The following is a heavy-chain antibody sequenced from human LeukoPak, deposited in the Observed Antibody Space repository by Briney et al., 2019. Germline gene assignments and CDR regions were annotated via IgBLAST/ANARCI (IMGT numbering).Heavy chain of an antibody. Sequence: GGSLRLSCAASGFTFSSYSMNWVRQAPGKGLEWVSYISSSSSTIYYADSVKGRFTISRDNAKNSLYLQMNSLRAEDTAVYYCAREGGMSGGDFDYWGQGTLVTVSS. D-gene: IGHD2-15*01. J-gene: IGHJ4*02. V-gene: IGHV3-48*04. CDR2: ISSSSSTI. CDR3: AREGGMSGGDFDY. CDR1: GFTFSSYS.